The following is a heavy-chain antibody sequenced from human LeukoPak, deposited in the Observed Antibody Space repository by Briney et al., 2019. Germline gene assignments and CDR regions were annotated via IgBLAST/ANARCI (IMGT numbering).Heavy chain of an antibody. CDR2: IVVGSGNT. Sequence: ASVKVSCKASGFIFSSSAVQWVRQARGQRLEWIGWIVVGSGNTNYTQNFQERVTITRDMSTSTPYMELSSLRSEDTAVYYCVADCYGDCIDWGQGTLVTVSS. V-gene: IGHV1-58*01. J-gene: IGHJ4*02. CDR1: GFIFSSSA. D-gene: IGHD4-17*01. CDR3: VADCYGDCID.